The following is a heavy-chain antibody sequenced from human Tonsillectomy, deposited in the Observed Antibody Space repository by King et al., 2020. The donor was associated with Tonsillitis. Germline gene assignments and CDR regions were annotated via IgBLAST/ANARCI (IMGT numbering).Heavy chain of an antibody. V-gene: IGHV3-23*04. Sequence: VQLVESGGGLVQPGGSLRLSCAASGFTFSTYAMSWVRQAPGKGLEWVSAISFSGFITYYADSVKGRFTISRDNSKNTLYLQMNSLRVEDTAIYYCATEIRPNDYWGQGTLVTVAS. CDR2: ISFSGFIT. D-gene: IGHD3-16*01. CDR1: GFTFSTYA. J-gene: IGHJ4*02. CDR3: ATEIRPNDY.